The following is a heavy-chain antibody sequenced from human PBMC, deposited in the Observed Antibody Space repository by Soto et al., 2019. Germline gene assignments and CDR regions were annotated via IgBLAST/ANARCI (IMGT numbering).Heavy chain of an antibody. CDR3: ARYSAASGTYYFDY. CDR2: THHRRST. D-gene: IGHD6-13*01. J-gene: IGHJ4*01. V-gene: IGHV4-59*12. Sequence: SLTCTVSGGSISNYYWTWIRQPPGKGLEWIGDTHHRRSTNYSPSLERRVTMSIDTSKNQLSLILSSVTAADTGVYYCARYSAASGTYYFDYWGQGTLVTVSS. CDR1: GGSISNYY.